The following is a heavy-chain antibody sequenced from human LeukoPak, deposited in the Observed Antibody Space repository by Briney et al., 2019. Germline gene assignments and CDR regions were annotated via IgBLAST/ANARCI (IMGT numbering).Heavy chain of an antibody. J-gene: IGHJ4*02. CDR1: GGSISSSSYY. D-gene: IGHD4-23*01. CDR2: IYYSGST. Sequence: SETLSLTCTVSGGSISSSSYYWGWLRQPPGKGLEWVGSIYYSGSTYYNPSLKSRVTISVDTSKNQFSLKLSSVSAADRAVYYCARVSAVVTTVVTDDYWGQGTLVTVSS. V-gene: IGHV4-39*01. CDR3: ARVSAVVTTVVTDDY.